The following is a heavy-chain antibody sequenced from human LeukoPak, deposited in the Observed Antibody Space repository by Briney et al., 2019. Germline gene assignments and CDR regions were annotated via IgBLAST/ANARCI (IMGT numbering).Heavy chain of an antibody. CDR3: ARTTRGDSGYGD. J-gene: IGHJ4*02. Sequence: SETLSLTCGVSGGAITNYYWNWIRQAPGKGLEWLGYIYYSGSTNYNPSLKSRVTISVDTSKNQFSLKLSSVTAADTAVYYCARTTRGDSGYGDWGQGTLVTVSS. D-gene: IGHD5-12*01. CDR2: IYYSGST. V-gene: IGHV4-59*01. CDR1: GGAITNYY.